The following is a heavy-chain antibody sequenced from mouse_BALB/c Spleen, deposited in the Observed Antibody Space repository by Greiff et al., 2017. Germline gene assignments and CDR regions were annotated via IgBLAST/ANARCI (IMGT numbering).Heavy chain of an antibody. CDR1: GYSITSGYY. J-gene: IGHJ1*01. CDR2: ISYDGSN. V-gene: IGHV3-6*02. CDR3: ARCGYYWYFDV. D-gene: IGHD2-2*01. Sequence: EVKLVESGPGLVKPSQSLSLTCSVTGYSITSGYYWNWIRQFPGNKLEWMGYISYDGSNNYNPSLKNRISITRDTSKNQFFLKLNSVTTEDTATYYCARCGYYWYFDVWGAGTTVTVSS.